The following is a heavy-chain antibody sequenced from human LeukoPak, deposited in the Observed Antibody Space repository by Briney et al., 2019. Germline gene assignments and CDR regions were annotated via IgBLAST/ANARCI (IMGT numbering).Heavy chain of an antibody. D-gene: IGHD3-10*01. J-gene: IGHJ4*02. V-gene: IGHV3-48*04. CDR1: GFAFSSSG. Sequence: GGSLRLSCAASGFAFSSSGMNWGRLAPGKGLEWVSYIGPTGTIYYADSVKGRFTISRDNAKNSLYLQMNSLRAEDTAVYYCASGYYFDYWGQGTLVTVSS. CDR3: ASGYYFDY. CDR2: IGPTGTI.